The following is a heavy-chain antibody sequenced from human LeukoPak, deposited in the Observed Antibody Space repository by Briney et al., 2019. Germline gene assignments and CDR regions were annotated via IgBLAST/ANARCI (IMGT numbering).Heavy chain of an antibody. V-gene: IGHV3-15*01. CDR3: VDTDVVSDFDY. CDR2: ITSKVGGGTT. Sequence: KPGGSLRLSCAASGFTFSNAWMNWVRQAPGKGLEWVGRITSKVGGGTTVYAAPVKGRFTISRDDSRNMLYLQMDSLKTEDTAVYYCVDTDVVSDFDYWGQGTLVTVSS. D-gene: IGHD5-18*01. CDR1: GFTFSNAW. J-gene: IGHJ4*02.